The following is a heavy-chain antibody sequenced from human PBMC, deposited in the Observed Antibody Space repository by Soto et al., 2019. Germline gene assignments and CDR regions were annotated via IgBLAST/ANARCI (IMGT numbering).Heavy chain of an antibody. Sequence: EVQLVESGGGLVKPGGSLRLSCAASGFPFSSYSMNWVRQAPGKGLEWVSSISSSRSYIYYADSVKGRFPISRDSGRNTRYLPKNSRRAGDAAVDYFASHGDILTGRGGYWGQGTLVPVSS. D-gene: IGHD3-9*01. V-gene: IGHV3-21*01. CDR1: GFPFSSYS. J-gene: IGHJ4*02. CDR3: ASHGDILTGRGGY. CDR2: ISSSRSYI.